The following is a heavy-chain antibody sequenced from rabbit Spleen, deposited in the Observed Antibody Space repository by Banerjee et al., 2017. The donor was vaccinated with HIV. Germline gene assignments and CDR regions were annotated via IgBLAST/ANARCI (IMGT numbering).Heavy chain of an antibody. D-gene: IGHD8-1*01. CDR1: GVSFSSSSY. J-gene: IGHJ6*01. CDR2: IDSGSSGFT. Sequence: QSLEESGGDLVKPGASLTLTCTASGVSFSSSSYMCWVRPAPGKGLEWIACIDSGSSGFTYFATWAKGRFTCSKTSSTTVTLQVTRLTAADTATYFCARDTGSSFSSYGMDLWGPGTLVTVS. V-gene: IGHV1S40*01. CDR3: ARDTGSSFSSYGMDL.